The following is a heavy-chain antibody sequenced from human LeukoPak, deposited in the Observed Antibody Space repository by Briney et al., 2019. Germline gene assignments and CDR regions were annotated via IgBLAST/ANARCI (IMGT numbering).Heavy chain of an antibody. J-gene: IGHJ1*01. CDR3: AKDLNLAPPPDSSSWYSVSEPYFQH. CDR1: TFTFSSYT. V-gene: IGHV3-21*04. Sequence: PGGSLRLSCAASTFTFSSYTMNWVRQAPGTGLEWVSSNIYYADSLKGRFTVSRDNARKSLYLQMNSLRAEDTAVYYCAKDLNLAPPPDSSSWYSVSEPYFQHWGQGTLVTVSS. D-gene: IGHD6-13*01. CDR2: NI.